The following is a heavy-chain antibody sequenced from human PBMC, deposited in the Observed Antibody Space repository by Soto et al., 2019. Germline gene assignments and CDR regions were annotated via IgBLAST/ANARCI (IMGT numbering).Heavy chain of an antibody. Sequence: QVQLQESGPGLVKPSQTLSLTCTVSGGSISSGGYYWSWIRQHPGKGLEWIGYIYYSGSTYYNPSLKSRVTISVDTSKNQFSLKLSSVTAADTAVYYCARSALGYCSGGSCYTSYYFDYWGQRSLVTVSS. V-gene: IGHV4-31*03. CDR3: ARSALGYCSGGSCYTSYYFDY. J-gene: IGHJ4*02. D-gene: IGHD2-15*01. CDR2: IYYSGST. CDR1: GGSISSGGYY.